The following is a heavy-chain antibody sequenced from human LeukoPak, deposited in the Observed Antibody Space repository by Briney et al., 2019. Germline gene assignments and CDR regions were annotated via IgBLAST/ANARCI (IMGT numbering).Heavy chain of an antibody. CDR2: IIPIFGTA. Sequence: SVKVSCKASGGTFSSYAISWVRQAPGQGLEWMGGIIPIFGTANYAQKLQGRVTMTTDTSTSTAYMELRSLRSDDTAVYYCARGEMAFDYWGQGTLVTVSS. V-gene: IGHV1-69*05. D-gene: IGHD5-24*01. J-gene: IGHJ4*02. CDR3: ARGEMAFDY. CDR1: GGTFSSYA.